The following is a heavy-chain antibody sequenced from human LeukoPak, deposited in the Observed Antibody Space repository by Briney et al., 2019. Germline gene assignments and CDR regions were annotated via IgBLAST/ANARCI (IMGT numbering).Heavy chain of an antibody. CDR2: INPNSGGT. J-gene: IGHJ6*03. CDR1: GYTFTGYY. Sequence: ASVKVSCKASGYTFTGYYMHWVRQAPGQGLEWMGWINPNSGGTNYAQKFQGRVTMTRDTSISTAYMELSRLRSDDTAVYYFAGGSDPPYYYYMAAWGKGTTVTVSS. V-gene: IGHV1-2*02. CDR3: AGGSDPPYYYYMAA. D-gene: IGHD3-3*01.